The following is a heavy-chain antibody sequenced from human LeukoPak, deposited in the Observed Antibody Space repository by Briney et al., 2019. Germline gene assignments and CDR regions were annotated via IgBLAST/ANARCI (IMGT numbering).Heavy chain of an antibody. Sequence: GGSLRLSCAASGFIFSNYWMGWVRQAPGQGLESLANIKTDGSEKYYVDSVKGRFSISRDNAKNSLYLQMTSLRAEDTAVYYCVSAVRGSSFAICGQGTKVTVSS. CDR2: IKTDGSEK. V-gene: IGHV3-7*03. D-gene: IGHD3-10*02. CDR1: GFIFSNYW. CDR3: VSAVRGSSFAI. J-gene: IGHJ3*02.